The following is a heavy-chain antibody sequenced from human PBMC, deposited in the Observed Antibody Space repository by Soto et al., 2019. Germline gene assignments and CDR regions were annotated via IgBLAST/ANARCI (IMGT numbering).Heavy chain of an antibody. Sequence: QVQLQESGPGLVKPSETLSLTCTVSGGSISSYYWSWIRQPPGKGLEWIGYIYYSGSTNYNPSLKNRVTISVNTSKNQFSLNLSSVTAADTAVYYCARVPTRVTTNYFDYWGQGSLVTGSS. V-gene: IGHV4-59*12. CDR3: ARVPTRVTTNYFDY. J-gene: IGHJ4*02. CDR2: IYYSGST. CDR1: GGSISSYY. D-gene: IGHD4-17*01.